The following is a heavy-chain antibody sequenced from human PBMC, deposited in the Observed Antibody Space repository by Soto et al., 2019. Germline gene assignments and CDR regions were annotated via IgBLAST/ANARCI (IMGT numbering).Heavy chain of an antibody. CDR3: ARGAYDGTDTPWGYYYYYYAMDV. J-gene: IGHJ6*02. Sequence: QVQLVQSGAEVKKPGSSVKVSCKAFGGTFNNSAISWVRQAPGQGLEWMGGIIRFLDRTNYAEKFQGRVTINADESTSTAYMELSSLRSEDTAVYYCARGAYDGTDTPWGYYYYYYAMDVWGQGTTVTVTS. CDR2: IIRFLDRT. CDR1: GGTFNNSA. D-gene: IGHD3-22*01. V-gene: IGHV1-69*01.